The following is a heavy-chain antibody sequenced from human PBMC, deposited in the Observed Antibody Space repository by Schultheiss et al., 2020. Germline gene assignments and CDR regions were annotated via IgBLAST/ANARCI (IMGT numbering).Heavy chain of an antibody. CDR1: GFTFSSYW. V-gene: IGHV3-7*03. J-gene: IGHJ6*02. CDR2: IKQDGSEK. D-gene: IGHD6-13*01. Sequence: GESLKISCAASGFTFSSYWMSWVRQAPGKGLEWVANIKQDGSEKYYVDSVKGRFTISRDNSKNTLYLQMNSLRAEDTAVYYCAKGSSGIATGMDVWGQGNTVTVSS. CDR3: AKGSSGIATGMDV.